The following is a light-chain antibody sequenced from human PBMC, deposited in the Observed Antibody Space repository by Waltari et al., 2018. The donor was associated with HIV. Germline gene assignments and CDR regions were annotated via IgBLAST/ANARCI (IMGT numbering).Light chain of an antibody. CDR1: QSIRSY. CDR3: QQSFSIPRT. J-gene: IGKJ4*01. V-gene: IGKV1-39*01. CDR2: GTT. Sequence: DIQMTQSPSSLSASVGDRVTITCRASQSIRSYLNWYQQKPGKAPKLLIYGTTSLQSGVPSRFSGSGFGTDFTLTVSSLQPEDSATYYCQQSFSIPRTFGGGTKVEIK.